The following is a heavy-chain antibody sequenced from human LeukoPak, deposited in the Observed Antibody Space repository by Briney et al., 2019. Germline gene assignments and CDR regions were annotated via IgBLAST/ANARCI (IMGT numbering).Heavy chain of an antibody. D-gene: IGHD2-15*01. CDR1: GGTFSRNA. Sequence: ASVKVSCKASGGTFSRNAISWVRQAPGQGLEWMGRFIAMVGVETYAQSFQGRVTITADRSTSTAYMELSSLRSEDTAVYYCARVQAVGVPVAIDAYYSYGMDVWGQGTAVTVSS. V-gene: IGHV1-69*04. CDR2: FIAMVGVE. CDR3: ARVQAVGVPVAIDAYYSYGMDV. J-gene: IGHJ6*02.